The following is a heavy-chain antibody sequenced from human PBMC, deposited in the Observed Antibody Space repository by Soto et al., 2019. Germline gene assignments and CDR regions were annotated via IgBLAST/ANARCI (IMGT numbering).Heavy chain of an antibody. Sequence: SLRLSCAASGFTFSSYGMHWVRQAPGKGLEWVAVIWYDGSNKYYADSVKGRFTISRDNSKNTLYLQMNSLRAEDTAVYYCALSRDQNYYYYGMDVWGQGTTVTVSS. CDR1: GFTFSSYG. D-gene: IGHD3-3*02. CDR2: IWYDGSNK. V-gene: IGHV3-33*01. CDR3: ALSRDQNYYYYGMDV. J-gene: IGHJ6*02.